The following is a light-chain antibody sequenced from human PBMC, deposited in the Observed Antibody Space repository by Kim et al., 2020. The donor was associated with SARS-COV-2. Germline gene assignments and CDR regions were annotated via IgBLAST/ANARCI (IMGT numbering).Light chain of an antibody. Sequence: ASVGDRVTITCRASQGISSWLAWYQQKPGKAPKLLIYAASLLHNGVPSRFSGSGSGTDFTLTISSLQPEDFASYYCQQGNSFPRTFGGGTKVDIK. CDR3: QQGNSFPRT. J-gene: IGKJ4*01. CDR1: QGISSW. V-gene: IGKV1-12*01. CDR2: AAS.